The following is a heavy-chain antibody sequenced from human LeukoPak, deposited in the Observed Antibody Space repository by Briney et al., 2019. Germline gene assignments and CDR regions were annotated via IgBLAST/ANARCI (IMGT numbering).Heavy chain of an antibody. J-gene: IGHJ4*02. Sequence: PGGSLRLSCAASGFTFSTYWMNWVRQAPGKGLEWVANIKQDGSEKYYVDSMKGRFTISRDNAKNSLYLQMNSLRAEDTAMYYCAGGNGWLIESWGQGTLVTVSS. CDR3: AGGNGWLIES. CDR1: GFTFSTYW. D-gene: IGHD6-19*01. CDR2: IKQDGSEK. V-gene: IGHV3-7*01.